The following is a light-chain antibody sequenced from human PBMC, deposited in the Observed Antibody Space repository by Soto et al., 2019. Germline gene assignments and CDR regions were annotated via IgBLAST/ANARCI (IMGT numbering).Light chain of an antibody. Sequence: QSALTQPASVSGSPGQSITLSCTRTSSDAGGYNYVSWYQQHPGKAPRLMIYEVSNRPSGISHRFSGSKSGNTASLTISGLRAEDEADYYCSSYTRQYTPSYVFGTGTKVTV. CDR3: SSYTRQYTPSYV. V-gene: IGLV2-14*01. CDR2: EVS. CDR1: SSDAGGYNY. J-gene: IGLJ1*01.